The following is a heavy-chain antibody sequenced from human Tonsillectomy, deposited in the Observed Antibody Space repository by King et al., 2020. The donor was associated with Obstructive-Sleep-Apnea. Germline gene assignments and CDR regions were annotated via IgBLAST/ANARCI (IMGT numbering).Heavy chain of an antibody. J-gene: IGHJ4*02. V-gene: IGHV4-59*08. Sequence: VQLQESGPGLVKPSETLSLTCTVSGGSISNYYWSWIRQPPGKGLEWIGYIYYRGSTHSNPSLKSRVTISVDTSKNQFSLKLSSVTAADTAVFYCARHRSGSYYIFDYWGQGTLVTVSS. CDR3: ARHRSGSYYIFDY. CDR2: IYYRGST. D-gene: IGHD1-26*01. CDR1: GGSISNYY.